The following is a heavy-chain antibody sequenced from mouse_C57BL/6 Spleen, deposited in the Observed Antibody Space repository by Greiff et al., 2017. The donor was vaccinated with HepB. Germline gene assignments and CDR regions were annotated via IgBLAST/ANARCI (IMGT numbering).Heavy chain of an antibody. J-gene: IGHJ1*03. CDR3: ASTTVVATNWYFDG. Sequence: VQLQQSGAELARPGASVKLSCKASGYTFTSYGISWVKQRTGQGLEWIGEIYPRSGNTYYNEKFKGKATLTADKSSSTAYMELRSLTSEDSAVYFCASTTVVATNWYFDGWGTGTTVTVSS. CDR2: IYPRSGNT. D-gene: IGHD1-1*01. V-gene: IGHV1-81*01. CDR1: GYTFTSYG.